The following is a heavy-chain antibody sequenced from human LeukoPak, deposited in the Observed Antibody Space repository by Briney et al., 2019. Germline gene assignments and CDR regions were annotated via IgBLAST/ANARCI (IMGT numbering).Heavy chain of an antibody. CDR3: ARDQGGDYFLSSYYYYYMDV. CDR1: GYTFTSYG. CDR2: ISAYNGNT. V-gene: IGHV1-18*01. Sequence: ASVKVSCKASGYTFTSYGISWVRQAPGQGLEWMGWISAYNGNTNCAQKLQGRVTMTTDTSTSTAYMELRSLRSDDTAVYYCARDQGGDYFLSSYYYYYMDVWGKGTTVTVSS. D-gene: IGHD4-17*01. J-gene: IGHJ6*03.